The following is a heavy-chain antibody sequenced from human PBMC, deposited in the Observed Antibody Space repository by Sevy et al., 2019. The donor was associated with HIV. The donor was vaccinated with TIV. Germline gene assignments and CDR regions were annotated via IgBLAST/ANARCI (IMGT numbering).Heavy chain of an antibody. CDR3: AREELGTPTGAFDI. V-gene: IGHV3-64*02. J-gene: IGHJ3*02. CDR1: GFTFSSYA. Sequence: GGSLRLSCAASGFTFSSYAMHWVRQAPGKGLEYVSDCSSNGGSTYYADSVKGRFTISRDNSKNTLYLQMGSLRAEDMAVYYCAREELGTPTGAFDIWGQGTMVTVSS. D-gene: IGHD7-27*01. CDR2: CSSNGGST.